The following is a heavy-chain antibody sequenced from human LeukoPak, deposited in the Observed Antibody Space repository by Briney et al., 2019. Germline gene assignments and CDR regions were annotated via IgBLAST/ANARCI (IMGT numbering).Heavy chain of an antibody. CDR2: ISSSSSYI. Sequence: PGGSLRLSCAASGFTFSSYSMNWVRQAPGKGLEWVSSISSSSSYIYYADSVKGRFTISRDNAKNSLYLQMNGLRAEDTAVYYXXXXXXIYDSSGYSSSGGQGTLVTVSS. V-gene: IGHV3-21*06. J-gene: IGHJ4*02. CDR1: GFTFSSYS. D-gene: IGHD3-22*01. CDR3: XXXXXIYDSSGYSSS.